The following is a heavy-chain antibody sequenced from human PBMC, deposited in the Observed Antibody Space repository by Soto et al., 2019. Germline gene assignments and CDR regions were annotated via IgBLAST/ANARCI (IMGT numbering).Heavy chain of an antibody. Sequence: PSETLSLTCAVYGGSFSGYYWSWIRQPPGKGLEWIGEINHSGSTNYNPSLKSRVTISVDTSKNQFSLKLSSVTAADTAVYYCARGQRNLDYWGQGTLVTVS. V-gene: IGHV4-34*01. CDR3: ARGQRNLDY. CDR2: INHSGST. CDR1: GGSFSGYY. J-gene: IGHJ4*02.